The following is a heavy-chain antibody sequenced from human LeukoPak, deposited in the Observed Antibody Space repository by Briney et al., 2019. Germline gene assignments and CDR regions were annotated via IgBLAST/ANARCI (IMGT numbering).Heavy chain of an antibody. Sequence: ASVKVSCKASGYTFTSYDINWVRQATGQGLEWMGWMDPNSGNTGYAQKFQGRVTMTRNTSISTAYMELSSLRSEDTAVYYCASGLWFGELFTDYWGQGTLVTVSS. CDR1: GYTFTSYD. CDR3: ASGLWFGELFTDY. J-gene: IGHJ4*02. D-gene: IGHD3-10*01. V-gene: IGHV1-8*01. CDR2: MDPNSGNT.